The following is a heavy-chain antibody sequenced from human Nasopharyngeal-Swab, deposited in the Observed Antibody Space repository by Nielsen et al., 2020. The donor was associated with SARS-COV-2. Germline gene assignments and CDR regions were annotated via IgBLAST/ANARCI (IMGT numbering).Heavy chain of an antibody. Sequence: GSLRLSCAVSGGSISSSNWWSWVRQPPGKGLEWIGEIYHSGSTNYNPSLKSRVTISVDTSKNQFFLKLNSVTAADTAVYYCAKSRIDMIVVALFDYWGQGTLVTVSS. CDR1: GGSISSSNW. CDR3: AKSRIDMIVVALFDY. D-gene: IGHD3-22*01. J-gene: IGHJ4*02. V-gene: IGHV4-4*02. CDR2: IYHSGST.